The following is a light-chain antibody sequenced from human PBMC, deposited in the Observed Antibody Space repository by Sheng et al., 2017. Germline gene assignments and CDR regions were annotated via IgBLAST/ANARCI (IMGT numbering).Light chain of an antibody. CDR2: AAS. Sequence: EIVMTQSPDTLSVSPGERATLSCRANETINAKLAWYQQKPGQAPRLLIYAASTRANGIPARFSGSGSETEFTLTISSLQSEDSAIYHCQQYNKWPRTFGQGTKVEI. V-gene: IGKV3-15*01. CDR3: QQYNKWPRT. J-gene: IGKJ1*01. CDR1: ETINAK.